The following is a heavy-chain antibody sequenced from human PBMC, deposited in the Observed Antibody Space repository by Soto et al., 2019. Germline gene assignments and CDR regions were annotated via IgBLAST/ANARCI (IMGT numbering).Heavy chain of an antibody. V-gene: IGHV1-2*02. Sequence: RASVKVSWKASGYTFTGHYIHWVRQAPEQGPEWMGEIGPESGATRYAQKFQGRVTMTRDMSITTVYMELNNLSPDDMAVYYCGRGRSGQIVVFYWGQGTPVTVSS. J-gene: IGHJ4*02. CDR2: IGPESGAT. CDR3: GRGRSGQIVVFY. CDR1: GYTFTGHY. D-gene: IGHD5-12*01.